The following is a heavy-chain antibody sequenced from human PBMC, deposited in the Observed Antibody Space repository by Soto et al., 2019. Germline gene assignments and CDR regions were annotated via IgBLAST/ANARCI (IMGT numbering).Heavy chain of an antibody. D-gene: IGHD6-13*01. CDR3: AKDSLEAAGTPFDY. Sequence: QVQLVESGGGVVQPGRSLRLSCAASGFTFSSYGMHWVRQAPGKGLEWVAVISYDGSNKYYADSVKGRFTISRDNSKNTLDRQMNSLRAEDTAVYYCAKDSLEAAGTPFDYWGQGTLVTVSS. J-gene: IGHJ4*02. CDR2: ISYDGSNK. V-gene: IGHV3-30*18. CDR1: GFTFSSYG.